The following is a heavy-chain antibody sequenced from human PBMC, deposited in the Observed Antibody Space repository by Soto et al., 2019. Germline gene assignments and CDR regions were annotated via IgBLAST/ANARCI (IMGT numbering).Heavy chain of an antibody. J-gene: IGHJ1*01. CDR3: AREMKQLVQEWFLQH. V-gene: IGHV3-21*01. CDR1: GFTFSSYT. Sequence: GGSLRLSCAASGFTFSSYTMHWVRQAPGKGLEWASSISTGSSYIYYADSLKGRFTISRDNAGNSLYLQMNSLRAEDTAVYYCAREMKQLVQEWFLQHWGQGTLVTVSS. CDR2: ISTGSSYI. D-gene: IGHD3-3*01.